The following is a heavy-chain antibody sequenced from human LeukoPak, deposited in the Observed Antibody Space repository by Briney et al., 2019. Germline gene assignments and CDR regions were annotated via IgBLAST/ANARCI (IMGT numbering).Heavy chain of an antibody. CDR3: AELGITMIGGV. CDR2: ISSSSSYI. Sequence: GGSLRLSCATSGFTFSSYSMNWVRQAPGKGLEWVSSISSSSSYIYYADSVKGRFTISRDNAKNSLYLQMNSLRAEDTAVYYCAELGITMIGGVWGKGTTVTISS. J-gene: IGHJ6*04. CDR1: GFTFSSYS. V-gene: IGHV3-21*01. D-gene: IGHD3-10*02.